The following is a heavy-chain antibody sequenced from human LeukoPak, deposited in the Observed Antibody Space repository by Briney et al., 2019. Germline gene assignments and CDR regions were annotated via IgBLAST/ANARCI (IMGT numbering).Heavy chain of an antibody. CDR2: MNPNRGNT. Sequence: ASVKVSCKASGYTFTTYDINWVRQATGQGLEWMGWMNPNRGNTGYEQKFQGRVTMTGNTSISTAYMELSSLRSEDTAVYYCARGYYDTNGYYYRLGSWGQGTLVTVSS. V-gene: IGHV1-8*01. CDR1: GYTFTTYD. J-gene: IGHJ4*02. CDR3: ARGYYDTNGYYYRLGS. D-gene: IGHD3-22*01.